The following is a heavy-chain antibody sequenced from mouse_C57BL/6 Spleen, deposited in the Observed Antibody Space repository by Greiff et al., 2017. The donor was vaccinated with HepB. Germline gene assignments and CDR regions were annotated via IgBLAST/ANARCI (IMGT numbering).Heavy chain of an antibody. V-gene: IGHV1-80*01. D-gene: IGHD3-1*01. Sequence: QVQLKESGAELVKPGASVKISCKASGYAFSSYWMNWVKQRPGKGLEWIGQIYPGDGDTNYNGKFKGKATLTADKSSSTAYMQLSSLTSEDSAVYFCARGGARAYWGQGTLVTVSA. CDR1: GYAFSSYW. J-gene: IGHJ3*01. CDR3: ARGGARAY. CDR2: IYPGDGDT.